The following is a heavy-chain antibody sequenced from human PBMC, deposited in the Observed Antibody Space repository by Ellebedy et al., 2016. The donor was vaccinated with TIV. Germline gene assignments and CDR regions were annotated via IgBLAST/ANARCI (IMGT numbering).Heavy chain of an antibody. J-gene: IGHJ3*02. CDR3: ASGAYDI. CDR2: ISSTGTTI. V-gene: IGHV3-48*04. Sequence: PGGSLRLSCAASGFTFSNNSMNWVRQAPGKGLEWVSYISSTGTTIYYADSVKGRFTISRDNAKISLYLQMNSLTAEDTAVYYCASGAYDIWGQGTMVTVPS. CDR1: GFTFSNNS.